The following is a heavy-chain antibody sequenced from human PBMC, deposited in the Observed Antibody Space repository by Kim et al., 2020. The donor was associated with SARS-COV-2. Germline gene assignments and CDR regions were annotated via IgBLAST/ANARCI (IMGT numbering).Heavy chain of an antibody. CDR3: ARYHPGAYYYDSSGYYGGWFDP. CDR1: GYSFTSYW. D-gene: IGHD3-22*01. Sequence: GESLKISCKGSGYSFTSYWIGWVRQMPGKGLEWMGIIYPGDSDTRYSPSFQGQVTISADKSISTAYLQWSSLKASDTAMYYCARYHPGAYYYDSSGYYGGWFDPWGQGTLVTVSS. CDR2: IYPGDSDT. J-gene: IGHJ5*02. V-gene: IGHV5-51*01.